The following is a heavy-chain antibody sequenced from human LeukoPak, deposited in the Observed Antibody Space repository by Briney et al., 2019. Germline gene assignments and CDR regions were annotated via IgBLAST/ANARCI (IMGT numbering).Heavy chain of an antibody. CDR1: GRSFSGFY. D-gene: IGHD3-3*01. CDR2: IIHCGCT. CDR3: ARDRTLYTIFGVVSNYYYYMDI. V-gene: IGHV4-34*12. Sequence: PSQTLSLTCALYGRSFSGFYGSWIRQPPGKGLEWIGEIIHCGCTNYNRSLKTQVPIPVATSKNQFSLKLTSVTAAATAFFYFARDRTLYTIFGVVSNYYYYMDIWGKGTTVTVSS. J-gene: IGHJ6*03.